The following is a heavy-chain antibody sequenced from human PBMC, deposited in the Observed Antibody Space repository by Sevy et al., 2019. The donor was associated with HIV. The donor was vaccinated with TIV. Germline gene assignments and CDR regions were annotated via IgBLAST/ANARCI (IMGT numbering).Heavy chain of an antibody. V-gene: IGHV4-4*07. D-gene: IGHD2-15*01. Sequence: SDTLSLTCTVSGGSISSYYWSWIRQPAGKGLEWIGRIYTSGSTNYNPSLKSRVTMSVDTSKNQFSLKLSSVTAADTAVYYCARDRRWKVVVAADYGMDVWGQGTTVTVSS. CDR2: IYTSGST. J-gene: IGHJ6*02. CDR3: ARDRRWKVVVAADYGMDV. CDR1: GGSISSYY.